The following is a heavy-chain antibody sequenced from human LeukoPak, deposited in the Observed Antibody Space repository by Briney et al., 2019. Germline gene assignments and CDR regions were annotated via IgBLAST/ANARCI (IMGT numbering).Heavy chain of an antibody. CDR3: AKDQEIVVVPAAIPDY. Sequence: PAGGSLRLSCAASGFTFSSYAMSWVRQAPGKGLEWVSAVSGGAGRTYYADSVKGRFTISRDNSKNSLYLQMNSLRAEDTAVYYCAKDQEIVVVPAAIPDYWGQGTLVTVSS. J-gene: IGHJ4*02. CDR1: GFTFSSYA. D-gene: IGHD2-2*01. V-gene: IGHV3-23*01. CDR2: VSGGAGRT.